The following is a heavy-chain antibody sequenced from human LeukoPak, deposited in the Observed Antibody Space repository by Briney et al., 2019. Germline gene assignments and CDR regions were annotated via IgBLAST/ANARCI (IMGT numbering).Heavy chain of an antibody. J-gene: IGHJ5*02. CDR3: ALLAYCGGDCPSWFDP. Sequence: ASVKVSCKASGYTFTGYYMHWVRQAPGQGLEWMGWINPNSGGTNYAQKFQGRVTMTRDTSISTAYMELSRLRSDDTAVYYCALLAYCGGDCPSWFDPWGQGTLVTVSS. CDR2: INPNSGGT. D-gene: IGHD2-21*02. CDR1: GYTFTGYY. V-gene: IGHV1-2*02.